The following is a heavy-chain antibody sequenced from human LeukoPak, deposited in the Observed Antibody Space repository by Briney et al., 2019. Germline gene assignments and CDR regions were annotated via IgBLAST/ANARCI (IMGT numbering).Heavy chain of an antibody. CDR1: GGSISSGSYY. J-gene: IGHJ5*02. V-gene: IGHV4-61*02. D-gene: IGHD6-13*01. Sequence: SETLSLACTGSGGSISSGSYYWSWIRQPAGKGLEWIGRIYTSGSTNYNPSLKSRVTISVDTSKNQFSLKLSSVTAADTAVYYCARRIAAAPMSWFDPWGQGTLVTVSS. CDR2: IYTSGST. CDR3: ARRIAAAPMSWFDP.